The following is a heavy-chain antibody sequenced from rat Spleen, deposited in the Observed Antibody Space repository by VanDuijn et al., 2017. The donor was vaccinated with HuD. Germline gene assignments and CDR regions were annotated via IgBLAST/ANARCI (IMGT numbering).Heavy chain of an antibody. CDR1: GFTFSDYN. CDR2: ISYDGGST. V-gene: IGHV5S10*01. J-gene: IGHJ3*01. D-gene: IGHD1-1*01. CDR3: AGGGSGGLNWFAH. Sequence: EVQLVESGGGLVQPGRSLKLSCAASGFTFSDYNMAWVRQAPKKGLEWVASISYDGGSTYYRDSVKGRFTISRDNAKSTLYLQMNNLRSEDTAIYYCAGGGSGGLNWFAHWGQGTLVTVSS.